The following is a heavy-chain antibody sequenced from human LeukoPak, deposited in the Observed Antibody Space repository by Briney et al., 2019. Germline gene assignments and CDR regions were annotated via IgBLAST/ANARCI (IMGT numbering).Heavy chain of an antibody. D-gene: IGHD3-9*01. CDR2: ITGSGGNT. J-gene: IGHJ4*02. V-gene: IGHV3-23*01. CDR1: GFTFSNYA. CDR3: AKWGDYDVLTGYYVSDY. Sequence: GASLRLSCAASGFTFSNYAISWVRQAPGKGLEWDSAITGSGGNTYYADSVKGRFTISRDNSKNTVFLQMNSLRAEDTAVYYCAKWGDYDVLTGYYVSDYWGQGTLVTVSS.